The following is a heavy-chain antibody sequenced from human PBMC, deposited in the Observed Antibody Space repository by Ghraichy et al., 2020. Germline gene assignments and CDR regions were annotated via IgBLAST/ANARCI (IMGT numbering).Heavy chain of an antibody. D-gene: IGHD1-26*01. J-gene: IGHJ6*02. CDR1: GFTFSSYG. V-gene: IGHV3-30*02. CDR2: IRYDGSNK. CDR3: AKDQGGNYDYYYYGMDV. Sequence: GGSLRLSCAASGFTFSSYGMHWVRQAPGKGLEWVAFIRYDGSNKYYADSVKGRFTISRDNSKNTLYLQMNSLRAEDTAVYYCAKDQGGNYDYYYYGMDVWGQGTTVTVSS.